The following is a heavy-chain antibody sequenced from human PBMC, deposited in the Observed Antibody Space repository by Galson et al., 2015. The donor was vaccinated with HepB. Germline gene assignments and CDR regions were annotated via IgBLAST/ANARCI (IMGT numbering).Heavy chain of an antibody. Sequence: SLRLSCAASGFIFSRYGMHWVRQAPGKGLEWVAVIWYDGSNKYYGDSVKGRFTVSRDNSKNTLYLQMSSLRVEDTAVYYCARGLGMVVAGDAFDIWGQGTMVTVSS. CDR2: IWYDGSNK. V-gene: IGHV3-33*08. D-gene: IGHD3-22*01. CDR1: GFIFSRYG. CDR3: ARGLGMVVAGDAFDI. J-gene: IGHJ3*02.